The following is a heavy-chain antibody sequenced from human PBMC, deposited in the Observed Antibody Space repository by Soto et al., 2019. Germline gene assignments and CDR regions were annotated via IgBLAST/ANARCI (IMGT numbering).Heavy chain of an antibody. D-gene: IGHD6-6*01. Sequence: QVQLQESGPGLVKPSQTLSLTCTVSGGSISSGGYYWSWIRQHPGKGLEWIGYIYYSGSTYYNPSXKSRVTISVXTXXXHXXRKLGSVTAADTAVYYCARVSYSSYPRYYHYCMDVWGQGTTVTVSS. V-gene: IGHV4-31*03. CDR2: IYYSGST. J-gene: IGHJ6*02. CDR1: GGSISSGGYY. CDR3: ARVSYSSYPRYYHYCMDV.